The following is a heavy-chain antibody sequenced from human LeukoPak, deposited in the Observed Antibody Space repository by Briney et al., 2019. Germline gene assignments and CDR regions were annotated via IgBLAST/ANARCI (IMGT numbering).Heavy chain of an antibody. V-gene: IGHV1-18*01. CDR3: ARESHYDSSGYYSFVDY. Sequence: ASVKVSCKASGYTFTSYGISWVRQAPGQGLEWMGWISAYNGNTNYAQKLQGRVTMTTDTSTSTAYMELRSLRSDDTAVYYCARESHYDSSGYYSFVDYWGQGTLVTVSS. CDR2: ISAYNGNT. J-gene: IGHJ4*02. CDR1: GYTFTSYG. D-gene: IGHD3-22*01.